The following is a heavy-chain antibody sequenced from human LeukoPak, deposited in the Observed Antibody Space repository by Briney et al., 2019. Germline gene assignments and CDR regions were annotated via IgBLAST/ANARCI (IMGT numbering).Heavy chain of an antibody. Sequence: ASVKVSCKASGYTFTGYYMHWVRQAPGQGLEWMGIINPSGGSTSYAQKFQGRVTMTRDMSTSTVYMELSSLRSEDTAVYYCAVKPSSGYWWYFDYWGQGTLVTVSS. CDR3: AVKPSSGYWWYFDY. D-gene: IGHD3-22*01. CDR2: INPSGGST. V-gene: IGHV1-46*01. CDR1: GYTFTGYY. J-gene: IGHJ4*02.